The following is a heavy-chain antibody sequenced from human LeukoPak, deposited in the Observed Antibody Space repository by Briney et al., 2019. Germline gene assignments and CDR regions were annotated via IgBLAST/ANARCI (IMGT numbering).Heavy chain of an antibody. J-gene: IGHJ4*02. CDR2: ISGSGGST. CDR1: GFTFSSYA. V-gene: IGHV3-23*01. CDR3: AKNSRWITMVRGVLDY. D-gene: IGHD3-10*01. Sequence: GGSLRLSCAASGFTFSSYAMSWVRQAPGRGLEWVSAISGSGGSTYYADSVKGRFTISRDSSKNTLYLQMNSLRAEDTAVYYCAKNSRWITMVRGVLDYWGQGTLVTVSS.